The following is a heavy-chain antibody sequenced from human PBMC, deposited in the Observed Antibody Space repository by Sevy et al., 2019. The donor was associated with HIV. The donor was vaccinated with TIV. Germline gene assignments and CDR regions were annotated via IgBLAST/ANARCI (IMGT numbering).Heavy chain of an antibody. CDR2: ISNGGSGGST. D-gene: IGHD3-22*01. CDR1: GFTVSTYA. J-gene: IGHJ4*02. Sequence: GGSLRLSCAASGFTVSTYAMNWVRQAPGKGLEWVSSISNGGSGGSTDYAESVRGLFTISRDNSTNTLYLHMNSLRAEDTSVYYCAKEPYYDDSSPGYWDQGTLVTVSS. V-gene: IGHV3-23*01. CDR3: AKEPYYDDSSPGY.